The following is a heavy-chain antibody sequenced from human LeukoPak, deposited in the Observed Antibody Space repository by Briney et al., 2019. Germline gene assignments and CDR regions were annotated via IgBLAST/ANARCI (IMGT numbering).Heavy chain of an antibody. CDR2: MYHSGST. Sequence: SETLSLTCTVSGYSISSGYYWGWIRQPPGKGLGWIGSMYHSGSTYYNPSLKSRVTISVDTSKNQFSLKLSSVTAADTAVYYCARVLEPLDGGNFDYWGQGTLVTVSS. CDR1: GYSISSGYY. J-gene: IGHJ4*02. D-gene: IGHD1-14*01. CDR3: ARVLEPLDGGNFDY. V-gene: IGHV4-38-2*02.